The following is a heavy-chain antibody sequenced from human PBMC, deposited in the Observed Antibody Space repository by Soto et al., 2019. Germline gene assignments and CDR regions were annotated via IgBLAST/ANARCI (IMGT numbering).Heavy chain of an antibody. CDR3: ARVPVQNYYDSSGYLVWFDP. CDR1: GGSISSGGYY. D-gene: IGHD3-22*01. CDR2: IYYSGST. J-gene: IGHJ5*02. Sequence: LSLTCTVSGGSISSGGYYWSWIRQHPGKGLEWIGYIYYSGSTYYNPSLKSRVTISVDTSKNQFSLKLSSVTAADTAVYYCARVPVQNYYDSSGYLVWFDPWGQGTLVTVSS. V-gene: IGHV4-31*03.